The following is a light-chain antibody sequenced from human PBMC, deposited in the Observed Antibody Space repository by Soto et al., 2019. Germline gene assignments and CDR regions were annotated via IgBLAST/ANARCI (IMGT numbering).Light chain of an antibody. CDR2: EVS. Sequence: QSVLTQPASVSGSPGQSITISCTGTSSDVGAYDYVSWYQQHPGKAPKFMLYEVSNRPSGLSDRFSGSKSGNTASLTISGLQAEDEADYYCRSFTTSKTWVFGGGTKLTVL. J-gene: IGLJ3*02. V-gene: IGLV2-14*01. CDR1: SSDVGAYDY. CDR3: RSFTTSKTWV.